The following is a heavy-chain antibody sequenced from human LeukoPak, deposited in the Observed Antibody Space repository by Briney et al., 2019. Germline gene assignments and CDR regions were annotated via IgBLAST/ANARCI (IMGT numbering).Heavy chain of an antibody. CDR3: AKDEGGYYYDSSGLFDY. Sequence: GRSLRLSCAASGFTFSSYGMHWVRQAPGKGLEWVAVISYDGSNKYYADSEKGRFTISRDNSKNTLYLQMNSLRAEDTAVYYCAKDEGGYYYDSSGLFDYWGQGTLVTVSS. CDR1: GFTFSSYG. V-gene: IGHV3-30*18. CDR2: ISYDGSNK. J-gene: IGHJ4*02. D-gene: IGHD3-22*01.